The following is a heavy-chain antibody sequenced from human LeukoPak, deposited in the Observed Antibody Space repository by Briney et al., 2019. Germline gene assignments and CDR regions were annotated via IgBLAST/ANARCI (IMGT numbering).Heavy chain of an antibody. J-gene: IGHJ6*03. CDR1: GGPIGSYY. V-gene: IGHV4-59*01. CDR3: ARVLHYGSGSYLYNYYMDV. CDR2: IQYSGST. Sequence: SETLSLTCTVSGGPIGSYYWSWIRQPPGKGLEWIGCIQYSGSTNSNPSLKGRVTISVDTSKNQFSLELSSVTAADTAVYYCARVLHYGSGSYLYNYYMDVWGKGTTVTVSS. D-gene: IGHD3-10*01.